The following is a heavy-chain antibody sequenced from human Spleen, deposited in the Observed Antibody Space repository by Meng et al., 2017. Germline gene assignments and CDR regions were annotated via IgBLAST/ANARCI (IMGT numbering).Heavy chain of an antibody. D-gene: IGHD3-22*01. CDR1: GGSISSGGYY. CDR2: IYYSGST. V-gene: IGHV4-61*08. Sequence: QVQLQESGPGLVKPSQTLSLTCTVSGGSISSGGYYWSWIRQPPGKGLEWIGYIYYSGSTNYNPSLKSRVTISVDTSKNQFSLKLSSVTAADTAVYYCARLNYYDSSGYPSWGQGTLVTVSS. CDR3: ARLNYYDSSGYPS. J-gene: IGHJ5*02.